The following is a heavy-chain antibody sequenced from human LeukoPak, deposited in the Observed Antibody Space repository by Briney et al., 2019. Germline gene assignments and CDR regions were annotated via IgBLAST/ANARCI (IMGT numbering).Heavy chain of an antibody. CDR2: IYYSGST. V-gene: IGHV4-59*08. CDR1: GGSISSYY. CDR3: ASTTYYYDSSGLHY. J-gene: IGHJ4*02. Sequence: SETLSLTCTVSGGSISSYYWSWIRQPPGKGLEWIGYIYYSGSTRYNPSLKSRVTISVDTAKNQFSLKLSSVTAADTAVYYCASTTYYYDSSGLHYWGQGTLVTVSS. D-gene: IGHD3-22*01.